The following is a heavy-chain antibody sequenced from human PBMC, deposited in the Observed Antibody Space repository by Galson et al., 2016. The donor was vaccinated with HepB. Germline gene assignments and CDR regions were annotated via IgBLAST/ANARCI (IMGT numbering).Heavy chain of an antibody. CDR3: TGDIIRFDP. J-gene: IGHJ5*02. CDR1: GFTFRNAW. CDR2: IKKKTDGGTT. V-gene: IGHV3-15*01. D-gene: IGHD5-12*01. Sequence: LRLSCAASGFTFRNAWMSWVRQAPGKGLEWVGRIKKKTDGGTTDYAAPVKGRFSISRDDSKNTLYLQMNSLKTEDTTVYYCTGDIIRFDPWGQGTLVTVSS.